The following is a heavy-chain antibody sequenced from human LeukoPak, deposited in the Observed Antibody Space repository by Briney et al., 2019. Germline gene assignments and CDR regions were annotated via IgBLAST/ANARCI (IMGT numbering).Heavy chain of an antibody. CDR1: GGTFSSYA. V-gene: IGHV1-69*05. Sequence: SVKVSCKASGGTFSSYAISRVRQAPGQGLEWMGRIIPIFGTANYAQKFQGRVTITTDESTSTAYMELSSLRSEDTAVYYCAREEDYYDSSGSPRSWFDPWGQGTLATVSS. CDR2: IIPIFGTA. CDR3: AREEDYYDSSGSPRSWFDP. J-gene: IGHJ5*02. D-gene: IGHD3-22*01.